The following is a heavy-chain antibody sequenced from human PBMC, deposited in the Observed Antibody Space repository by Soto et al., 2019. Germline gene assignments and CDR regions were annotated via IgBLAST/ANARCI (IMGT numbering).Heavy chain of an antibody. CDR1: GGSFSGYY. V-gene: IGHV4-34*01. D-gene: IGHD5-12*01. CDR3: ARGVGGSSGYDYGSSYYYSYMDV. CDR2: INHSGST. Sequence: SETKSHSCAVDGGSFSGYYWNWIRQPPGKGLEWIGEINHSGSTNYNPSLQSRVTISVDTSKNQFSLKLNSVTAADTAVYYCARGVGGSSGYDYGSSYYYSYMDVWGKGTTVTVSS. J-gene: IGHJ6*03.